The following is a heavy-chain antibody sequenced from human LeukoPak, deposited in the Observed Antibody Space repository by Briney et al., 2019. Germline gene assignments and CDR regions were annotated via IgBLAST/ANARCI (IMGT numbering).Heavy chain of an antibody. J-gene: IGHJ6*02. Sequence: SETLSLTCTVSGGSISSYYWSWIRQPPGKGLEWIGYIYYSGSTNYNPSLKSRVTISVDTSKNQFSLKLSSVTAADTAVYYCARNYYDSSGYYSPYYYYYGMDVWGQGTTVTVSS. V-gene: IGHV4-59*08. CDR1: GGSISSYY. D-gene: IGHD3-22*01. CDR2: IYYSGST. CDR3: ARNYYDSSGYYSPYYYYYGMDV.